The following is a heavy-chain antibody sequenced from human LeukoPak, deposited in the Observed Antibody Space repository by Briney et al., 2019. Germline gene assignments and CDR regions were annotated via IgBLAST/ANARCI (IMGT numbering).Heavy chain of an antibody. J-gene: IGHJ4*02. D-gene: IGHD3-3*01. CDR2: INPNSGGT. Sequence: ASVKVSCKASGYTFTGYYMHWVRQAPGQGLEWMGRINPNSGGTNYAQKFQGRVTMTRDTSISTAYMELSRLRSDDTAVYYCARAEYYDFWSGFLDYWGQGTLVTVSS. V-gene: IGHV1-2*06. CDR3: ARAEYYDFWSGFLDY. CDR1: GYTFTGYY.